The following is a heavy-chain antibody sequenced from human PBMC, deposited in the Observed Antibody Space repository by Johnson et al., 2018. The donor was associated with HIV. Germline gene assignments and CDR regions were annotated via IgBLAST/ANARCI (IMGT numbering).Heavy chain of an antibody. CDR2: MSYDGSNK. Sequence: VQLVESGGGVVQPGRSLRLSCAASGFTFSTYAMHWVRQAPGKGLEWVAVMSYDGSNKFYADSVKGRFTISRDNSKNTLYLQMNSLRAEDTAVYYCARGSSEVAFDIWGQGTMVPVSP. V-gene: IGHV3-30-3*01. D-gene: IGHD6-19*01. J-gene: IGHJ3*02. CDR3: ARGSSEVAFDI. CDR1: GFTFSTYA.